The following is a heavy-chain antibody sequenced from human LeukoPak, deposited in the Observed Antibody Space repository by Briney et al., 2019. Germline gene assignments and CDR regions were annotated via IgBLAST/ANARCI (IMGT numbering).Heavy chain of an antibody. CDR2: INPSGGST. Sequence: ASVKVSLKASGYSFTSYYMHWVRQAPAPGLELEGIINPSGGSTSNAQKFQGRVTMTKDTSTSTVYMELSSLRSEDTAVYYCARLPVPPGTDDYWGQRTLVTVSS. V-gene: IGHV1-46*01. CDR3: ARLPVPPGTDDY. J-gene: IGHJ4*02. D-gene: IGHD1-1*01. CDR1: GYSFTSYY.